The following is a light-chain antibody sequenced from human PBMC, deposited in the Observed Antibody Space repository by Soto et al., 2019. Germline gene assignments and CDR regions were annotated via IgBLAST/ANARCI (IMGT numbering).Light chain of an antibody. CDR2: AAS. CDR1: QGIRKD. Sequence: DIQMTQSPSSLSASVGDRATITCRASQGIRKDLGWYQQKPGKAPKGLIFAASSLQSGVPSRFSGSGFGTEFTLTISNLQPEDSATYYCLQHNSYPWTFGQGTKVEIK. CDR3: LQHNSYPWT. J-gene: IGKJ1*01. V-gene: IGKV1-17*02.